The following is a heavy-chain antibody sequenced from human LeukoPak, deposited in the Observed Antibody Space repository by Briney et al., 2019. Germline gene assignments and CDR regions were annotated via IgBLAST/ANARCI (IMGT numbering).Heavy chain of an antibody. J-gene: IGHJ3*01. CDR1: GFTFATYG. CDR3: ASSTVTTRGVGDFDL. Sequence: PGGSLRLSCSASGFTFATYGMSWVRQAPGEGLEWVSAINGRGDSTYYADSVKGRFTISRDNSKSTLYLEMNSLRADDTAIYYCASSTVTTRGVGDFDLWGHGTWVTVSS. V-gene: IGHV3-23*01. CDR2: INGRGDST. D-gene: IGHD4-17*01.